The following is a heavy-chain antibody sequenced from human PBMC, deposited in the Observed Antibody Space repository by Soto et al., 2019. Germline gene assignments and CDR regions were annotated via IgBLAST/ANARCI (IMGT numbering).Heavy chain of an antibody. J-gene: IGHJ4*02. Sequence: QVQLVQSGDEVKKPGSSVKVSCKASGGTFSSYTISWVRQAPGQGHEWMGRIIPILGIANYAQKFQGRVTITADKSTSTAYMEMSSLRSEDTAVYYCAEWGYCEPTDYWGQGTLVTVSS. CDR3: AEWGYCEPTDY. D-gene: IGHD1-26*01. CDR2: IIPILGIA. CDR1: GGTFSSYT. V-gene: IGHV1-69*02.